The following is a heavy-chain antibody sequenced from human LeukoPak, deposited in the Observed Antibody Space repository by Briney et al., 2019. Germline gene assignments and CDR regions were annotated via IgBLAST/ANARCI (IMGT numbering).Heavy chain of an antibody. J-gene: IGHJ4*02. Sequence: SVKVSCKASGGTFSSYAISWVRQAPGQGLEWMGGIIPIFGTANYAQKFQGRVTITADESTGTAYMELSSLRSEDTAVYYCARFHSGSYFFDYWGQGTLVTVSS. D-gene: IGHD1-26*01. CDR3: ARFHSGSYFFDY. CDR2: IIPIFGTA. CDR1: GGTFSSYA. V-gene: IGHV1-69*01.